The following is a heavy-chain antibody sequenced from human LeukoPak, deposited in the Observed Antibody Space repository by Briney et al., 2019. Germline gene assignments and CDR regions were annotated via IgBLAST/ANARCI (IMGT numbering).Heavy chain of an antibody. CDR2: INEHGTP. V-gene: IGHV3-74*03. Sequence: GGSLRLSCAASGFTFRNYWMYWVRHAPGKGLVWIANINEHGTPMYEDSVKGRFTISRDNSKNTLYVQMSSPRPEDTAVYYCAREMATTETFDYWGQGTLVTVSS. CDR3: AREMATTETFDY. J-gene: IGHJ4*02. CDR1: GFTFRNYW. D-gene: IGHD5-24*01.